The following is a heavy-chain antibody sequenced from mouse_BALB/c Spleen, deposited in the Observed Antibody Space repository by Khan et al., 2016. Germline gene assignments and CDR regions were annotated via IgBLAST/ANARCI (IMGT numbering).Heavy chain of an antibody. D-gene: IGHD2-2*01. V-gene: IGHV9-3-1*01. CDR1: GYTFTNSG. J-gene: IGHJ1*01. Sequence: QIQLVQSGPGLKKPGQTVKITCKASGYTFTNSGMNWVQQAPGKGLKWVGWINTDTGEYTYAADFKGRCVFSLETSASTAYLQNQQLKNEDTTTCICANGAMVTAGWYCDVWGAGTPVTVSS. CDR2: INTDTGEY. CDR3: ANGAMVTAGWYCDV.